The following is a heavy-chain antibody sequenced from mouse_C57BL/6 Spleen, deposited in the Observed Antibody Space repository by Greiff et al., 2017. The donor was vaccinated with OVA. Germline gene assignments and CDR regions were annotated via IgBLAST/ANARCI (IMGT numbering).Heavy chain of an antibody. Sequence: EVQLQESGGGLVKPGGSLKLSCAASGFTFSSYAMSWVRQTPEKRLEWVATISDGGSYTYYPDNVKGRFTISRDNAKNNLYLQMSHLKSEDTAMYYCARGGLGHFDFDYWGQGTTLTVSS. V-gene: IGHV5-4*01. D-gene: IGHD6-1*01. CDR2: ISDGGSYT. CDR1: GFTFSSYA. J-gene: IGHJ2*01. CDR3: ARGGLGHFDFDY.